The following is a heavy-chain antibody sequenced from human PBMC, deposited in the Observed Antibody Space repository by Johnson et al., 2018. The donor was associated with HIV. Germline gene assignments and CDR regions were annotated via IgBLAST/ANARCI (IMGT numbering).Heavy chain of an antibody. CDR3: ARAAAAATDAFDI. CDR1: GFTFSSYA. CDR2: ISGSGGST. D-gene: IGHD6-13*01. J-gene: IGHJ3*02. V-gene: IGHV3-23*01. Sequence: VQLMESGGGVVQPGRSLRLSCAASGFTFSSYAMNWVRQAPGKGLEWVSGISGSGGSTYYADSVKGRFTISRDNSKNTLYLQMNSLRAEDTAVYYCARAAAAATDAFDIRGQGTMVTVSS.